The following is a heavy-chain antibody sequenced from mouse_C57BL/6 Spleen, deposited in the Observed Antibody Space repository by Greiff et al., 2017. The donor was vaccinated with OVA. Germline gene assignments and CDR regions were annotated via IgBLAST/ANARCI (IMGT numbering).Heavy chain of an antibody. CDR3: ARIWIDGPSYFDY. Sequence: VQLQQSGAELVKPGASVKLSCTASGFNIKDYYMHWVKQRTEQGLEWIGRIDPEDGETKYAPKFQGKATLTADTSSNTAYLQLSSLTSEDTAVYYCARIWIDGPSYFDYWGQGTTLTVSS. J-gene: IGHJ2*01. CDR1: GFNIKDYY. D-gene: IGHD2-3*01. CDR2: IDPEDGET. V-gene: IGHV14-2*01.